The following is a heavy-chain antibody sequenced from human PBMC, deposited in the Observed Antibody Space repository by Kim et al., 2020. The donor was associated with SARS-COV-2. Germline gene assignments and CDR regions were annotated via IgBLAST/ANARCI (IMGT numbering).Heavy chain of an antibody. V-gene: IGHV3-74*01. CDR1: GITFSTYC. CDR2: ISSDGRSS. D-gene: IGHD3-10*01. CDR3: ACNWMGRGGMYV. J-gene: IGHJ6*01. Sequence: GGSLRLSCAASGITFSTYCMHWLRQATGKGLVWVSGISSDGRSSYYAASVKGRSTTTGDNANNTLYLLTNLLTADTTADYYSACNWMGRGGMYVWG.